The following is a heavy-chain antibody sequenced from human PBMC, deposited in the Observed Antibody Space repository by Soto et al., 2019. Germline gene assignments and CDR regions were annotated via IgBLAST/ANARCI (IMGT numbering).Heavy chain of an antibody. CDR2: IWFDGSNK. CDR3: ARSRRGRWHDLDY. D-gene: IGHD2-15*01. CDR1: GFTFSSYV. J-gene: IGHJ4*02. V-gene: IGHV3-33*01. Sequence: GGSLRLSCAASGFTFSSYVMHWVRQSPGKGLEWVAVIWFDGSNKYYADSVKGRFTISRDNYRNTVYVQLNSLRAEDTAVYYCARSRRGRWHDLDYWGQGTQVTVSS.